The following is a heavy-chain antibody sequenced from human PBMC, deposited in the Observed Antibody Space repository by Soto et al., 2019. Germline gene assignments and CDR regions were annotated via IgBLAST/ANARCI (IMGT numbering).Heavy chain of an antibody. V-gene: IGHV1-69*01. Sequence: QVQLVQSGAEVKKPGSSVKVSCKASGGTFSSYAISWVRQAPGQGLEWMGGIIPISGTANYAQKFQGRVTITADESTSTAYMELSSLRSEDTAVYYCAMSNYYDSSGYYSDFDYWGQGTLVTVSS. CDR3: AMSNYYDSSGYYSDFDY. CDR2: IIPISGTA. CDR1: GGTFSSYA. D-gene: IGHD3-22*01. J-gene: IGHJ4*02.